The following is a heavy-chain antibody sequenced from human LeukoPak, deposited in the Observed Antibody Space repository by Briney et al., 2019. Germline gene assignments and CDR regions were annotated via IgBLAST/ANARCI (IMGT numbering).Heavy chain of an antibody. V-gene: IGHV3-23*01. CDR2: ISGSGGST. J-gene: IGHJ4*02. D-gene: IGHD1-26*01. Sequence: PGGSLRLSCAASGFTFSSFAMSWVRQAPGKGLEWVSAISGSGGSTYYADSVKGRFTISRDNSKNTLYLQMNSLRAEDTAVYSCAKVVGATINCFDYWGQGTLVTVSS. CDR3: AKVVGATINCFDY. CDR1: GFTFSSFA.